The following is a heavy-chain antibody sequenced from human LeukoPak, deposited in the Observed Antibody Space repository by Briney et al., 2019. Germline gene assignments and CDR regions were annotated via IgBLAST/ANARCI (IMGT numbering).Heavy chain of an antibody. V-gene: IGHV3-64D*06. J-gene: IGHJ5*02. CDR3: VKQQAET. CDR2: INGIGDTT. CDR1: GFTFSIYV. Sequence: PGGSLGLSCSASGFTFSIYVIHWVRQAPGQGLEYVSAINGIGDTTYYADSVKGRFTISRDNSKNTVYLQMVRTGVDDTVVYYCVKQQAETWGQGTLVTVSS.